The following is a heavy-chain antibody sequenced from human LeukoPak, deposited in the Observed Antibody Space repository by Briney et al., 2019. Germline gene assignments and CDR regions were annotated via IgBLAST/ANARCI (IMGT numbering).Heavy chain of an antibody. V-gene: IGHV3-21*01. CDR3: AASSAYRSSWFADY. CDR2: SSSSSGYI. J-gene: IGHJ4*02. Sequence: GWSLRLSCVGSGFTFSYYSMKWVRPAAGKGLDGVSSSSSSSGYIYYANSVKGRFTISRDNAKNTLYLQMNSLRAEDTGLYYCAASSAYRSSWFADYWGQGTLVTVSS. CDR1: GFTFSYYS. D-gene: IGHD6-13*01.